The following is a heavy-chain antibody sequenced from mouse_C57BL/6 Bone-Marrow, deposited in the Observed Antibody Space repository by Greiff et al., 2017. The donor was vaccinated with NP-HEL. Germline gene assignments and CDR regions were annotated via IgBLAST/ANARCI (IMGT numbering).Heavy chain of an antibody. CDR3: AIGGWVPREAWFAY. J-gene: IGHJ3*01. V-gene: IGHV1-76*01. CDR2: IYPGSGNT. CDR1: GYTFTDYY. Sequence: VQLQQSGAELVRPGASVKLSCKASGYTFTDYYINWVKQRPGQGLEWIARIYPGSGNTYYNEKFKGKATLTAEKSSSTAYMQLSSLTSEDSAVYFCAIGGWVPREAWFAYWGQGTLVTVSA. D-gene: IGHD2-3*01.